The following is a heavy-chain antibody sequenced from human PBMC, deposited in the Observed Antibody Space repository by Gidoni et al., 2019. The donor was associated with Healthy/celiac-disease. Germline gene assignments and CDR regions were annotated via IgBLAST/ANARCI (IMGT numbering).Heavy chain of an antibody. Sequence: QVQLVESGGGVVQPGRSLRLSCAASGFTFSSYGMHWVRQAPGKGLEWVAVIWYDGSNKYYADSVKGRFTISRDNSKNTLYLQMNSLRAEDTAVYYCARKTGYGDYFDYWGQGTLVTVSS. CDR1: GFTFSSYG. CDR2: IWYDGSNK. CDR3: ARKTGYGDYFDY. J-gene: IGHJ4*02. D-gene: IGHD4-17*01. V-gene: IGHV3-33*01.